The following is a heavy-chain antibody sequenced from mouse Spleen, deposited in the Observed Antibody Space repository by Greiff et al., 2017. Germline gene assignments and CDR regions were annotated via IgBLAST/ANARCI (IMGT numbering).Heavy chain of an antibody. CDR2: IHPSDSDT. J-gene: IGHJ3*01. CDR1: GYTFTSYW. V-gene: IGHV1-74*01. Sequence: QVHVKQPGAELVKPGASVKVSCKASGYTFTSYWMHWVKQRPGQGLEWIGRIHPSDSDTNYNQKFKGKATLTVDKSSSTAYMQLSSLTSEDSAVYYCAIDDPFAYWGQGTLVTVSA. CDR3: AIDDPFAY. D-gene: IGHD2-3*01.